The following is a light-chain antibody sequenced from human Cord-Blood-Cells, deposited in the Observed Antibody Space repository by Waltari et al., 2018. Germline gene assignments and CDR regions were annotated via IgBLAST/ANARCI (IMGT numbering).Light chain of an antibody. CDR3: QQSYSTPYT. CDR1: QRISSY. Sequence: DIQMAQFPSSLSASVGERVTITCRASQRISSYLNWYQQKPGKAPKLLIYAASSLQSGVPSRFSGSGSGTDFTLTISSLQPEDFATYYCQQSYSTPYTCGQGNKLEIK. CDR2: AAS. J-gene: IGKJ2*01. V-gene: IGKV1-39*01.